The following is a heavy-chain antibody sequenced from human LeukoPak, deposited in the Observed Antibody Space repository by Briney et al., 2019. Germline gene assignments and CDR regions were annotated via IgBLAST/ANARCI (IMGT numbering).Heavy chain of an antibody. D-gene: IGHD6-19*01. CDR1: GFNYTDYY. V-gene: IGHV3-11*04. CDR3: AREAVADY. J-gene: IGHJ4*02. Sequence: GGSLRLSCAASGFNYTDYYMIWIRQAPGKGLEWVSYISSSAYTKYYADSVRGRFTISRDNAKNSLYLQMNSLRAEDTAVYYCAREAVADYWGQGTLVTVSS. CDR2: ISSSAYTK.